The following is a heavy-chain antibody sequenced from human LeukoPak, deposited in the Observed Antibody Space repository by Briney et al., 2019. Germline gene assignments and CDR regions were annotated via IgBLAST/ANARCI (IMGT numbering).Heavy chain of an antibody. CDR1: GYTFTSYG. CDR3: ARDLITIFGAGRNNWFDP. Sequence: ASVTVSCKASGYTFTSYGISWVRQAPGQGLEWMGWISAYNGNTNYAQKLQGRVTMTTDTSTSTAYMELRSLRSDDTAVYYCARDLITIFGAGRNNWFDPWGQGTLVTVSS. D-gene: IGHD3-3*01. V-gene: IGHV1-18*01. J-gene: IGHJ5*02. CDR2: ISAYNGNT.